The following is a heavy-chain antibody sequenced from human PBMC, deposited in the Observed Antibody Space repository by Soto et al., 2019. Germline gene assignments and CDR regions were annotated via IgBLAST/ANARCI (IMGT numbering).Heavy chain of an antibody. V-gene: IGHV3-30*03. D-gene: IGHD3-22*01. Sequence: GGSLRLSCAASGFTFSSYGMHGVRQAPGKGLDLVAVISYDGSNKYYSASVKGRFTISRYNSKNTLYLPMNSLRAEXTAVYYCASPXNYYDRRGYXYWGQRNLVPVSS. CDR3: ASPXNYYDRRGYXY. CDR2: ISYDGSNK. CDR1: GFTFSSYG. J-gene: IGHJ4*02.